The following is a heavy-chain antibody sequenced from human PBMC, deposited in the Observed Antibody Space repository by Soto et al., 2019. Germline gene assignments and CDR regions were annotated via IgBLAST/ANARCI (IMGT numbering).Heavy chain of an antibody. V-gene: IGHV4-34*01. Sequence: SETLSLTCAVYGGSFSGYYWSWIRQPPGKGLEWIGEINHSGSTNYNPSLKSRVTISVDTSKNQFSLKLSSVTAADTAVYYCARGAAAIGGYFDYWGQGTLLTVSS. CDR3: ARGAAAIGGYFDY. CDR2: INHSGST. CDR1: GGSFSGYY. J-gene: IGHJ4*02. D-gene: IGHD6-13*01.